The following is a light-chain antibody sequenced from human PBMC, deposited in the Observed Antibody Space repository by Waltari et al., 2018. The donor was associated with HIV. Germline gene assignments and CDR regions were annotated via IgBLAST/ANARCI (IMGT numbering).Light chain of an antibody. CDR3: SSYATTNAFYVL. CDR1: NSDIGNFDY. J-gene: IGLJ2*01. V-gene: IGLV2-8*01. Sequence: QSALTQPPSASGSPGQSVTISCTGTNSDIGNFDYVAWYQQHPGKPPKLIISEVYKRPSGVPNRFSGSKSGNTASLTVSGLQAEDEADYYCSSYATTNAFYVLFGGGTKLTVL. CDR2: EVY.